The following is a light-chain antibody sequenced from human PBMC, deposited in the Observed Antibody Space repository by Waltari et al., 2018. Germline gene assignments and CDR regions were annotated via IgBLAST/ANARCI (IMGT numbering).Light chain of an antibody. CDR1: ALPKQY. CDR2: KDK. Sequence: SYELTQSPSVSVSPGQTARITCSGDALPKQYAYWYKQRPGQAPVLVIFKDKERASGIPERFSGFSSGTTVTLTIGGVQAEDEADYYCQSTAHTGSSVVFGGGTKLTVL. J-gene: IGLJ2*01. CDR3: QSTAHTGSSVV. V-gene: IGLV3-25*03.